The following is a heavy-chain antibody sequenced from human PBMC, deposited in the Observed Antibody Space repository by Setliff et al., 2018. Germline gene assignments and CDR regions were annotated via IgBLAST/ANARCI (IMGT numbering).Heavy chain of an antibody. CDR1: GFTFSNYW. Sequence: GGSLRLSCAASGFTFSNYWMHWVRQAPGKGLVWVSCIKSDGSSTSYADSVKGRFTISRDNAKNTLYLQMNSLRAEDTAVYYCSTRTVAARSLDTWGQGTLVTVSS. D-gene: IGHD6-13*01. CDR3: STRTVAARSLDT. V-gene: IGHV3-74*01. J-gene: IGHJ5*02. CDR2: IKSDGSST.